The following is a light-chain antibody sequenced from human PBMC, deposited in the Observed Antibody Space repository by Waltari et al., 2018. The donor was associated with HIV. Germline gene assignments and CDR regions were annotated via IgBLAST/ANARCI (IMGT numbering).Light chain of an antibody. Sequence: ELTQPPSVSVPSGQTASIPCSGEKLEDKFPCWYQKKPGQPPILLVYQGSRRPSGIPARFSASKSANTATLTVRGAQPLDEAEYFCQAWDADHAVFGGGTTLTVL. CDR1: KLEDKF. CDR2: QGS. V-gene: IGLV3-1*01. J-gene: IGLJ2*01. CDR3: QAWDADHAV.